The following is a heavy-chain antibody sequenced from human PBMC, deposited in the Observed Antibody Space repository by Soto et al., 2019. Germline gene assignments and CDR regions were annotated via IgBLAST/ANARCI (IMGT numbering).Heavy chain of an antibody. CDR1: GFTFSGSA. J-gene: IGHJ6*04. CDR3: TSPTTNIVVVETAYYQLFMDV. Sequence: GGSLRLSCAASGFTFSGSAMHWVRQASGKGLEWVGRIRSKANSYATAYAASVKGRFTISRDDSKNTAYLQMNSLKTEDTAVYYCTSPTTNIVVVETAYYQLFMDVWGKGTTVTVSS. CDR2: IRSKANSYAT. V-gene: IGHV3-73*01. D-gene: IGHD2-2*01.